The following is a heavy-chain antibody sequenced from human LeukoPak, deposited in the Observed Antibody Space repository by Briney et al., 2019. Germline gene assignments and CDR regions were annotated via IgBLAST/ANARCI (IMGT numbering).Heavy chain of an antibody. V-gene: IGHV3-7*01. J-gene: IGHJ4*02. CDR2: IKQDGSEK. Sequence: GGSLRLSCAASGFTFSSYWMSWVRQAPGKGLEWVANIKQDGSEKYYVDSVKGRFTISRDNAKNSLYLQMNSLRAEDTAMYYCARDRRDGYNLLDYWGQGTLVTVSS. CDR1: GFTFSSYW. CDR3: ARDRRDGYNLLDY. D-gene: IGHD5-24*01.